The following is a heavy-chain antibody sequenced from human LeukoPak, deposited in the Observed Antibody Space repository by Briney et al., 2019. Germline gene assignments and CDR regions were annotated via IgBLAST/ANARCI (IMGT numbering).Heavy chain of an antibody. V-gene: IGHV4-34*01. CDR3: ARGTTVVFNFDY. D-gene: IGHD4-23*01. Sequence: SETLSLTCAVYGGSFSGYYWSWIRQPPGKGLEWIGEISHSGSTNYNPSLKSRVTISVDTSKNQFSLKLSSVTAADTAVYYCARGTTVVFNFDYWGQGTLVTVSS. CDR2: ISHSGST. CDR1: GGSFSGYY. J-gene: IGHJ4*02.